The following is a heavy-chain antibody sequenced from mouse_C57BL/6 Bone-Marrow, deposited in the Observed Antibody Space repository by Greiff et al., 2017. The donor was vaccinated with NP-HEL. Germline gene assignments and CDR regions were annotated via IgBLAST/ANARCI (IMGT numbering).Heavy chain of an antibody. CDR1: GFNIKDDY. D-gene: IGHD1-1*01. J-gene: IGHJ2*01. CDR2: IDPENGDT. Sequence: VQLKESGAELVRPGASVKLSCTASGFNIKDDYMHWVKQRPEQGLEWIGWIDPENGDTEYASKFQGKATITADTSSNTAYLQLSSLTSEDTAVYYCTTSYGQSYWGQGTTLTVSS. V-gene: IGHV14-4*01. CDR3: TTSYGQSY.